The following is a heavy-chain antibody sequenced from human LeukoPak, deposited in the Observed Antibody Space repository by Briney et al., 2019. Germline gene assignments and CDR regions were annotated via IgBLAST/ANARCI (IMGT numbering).Heavy chain of an antibody. Sequence: AGGSLRLSCAASGFTFSNYWMHWVRQAPGKGLVWVSRISSDESITSYADSVKGRFTISRDNAKNTLFLQMNGLRAEDTAVYYCARVPGYSSNNYYYYMDVWGKGTTVTVSS. J-gene: IGHJ6*03. V-gene: IGHV3-74*01. CDR2: ISSDESIT. CDR1: GFTFSNYW. CDR3: ARVPGYSSNNYYYYMDV. D-gene: IGHD6-13*01.